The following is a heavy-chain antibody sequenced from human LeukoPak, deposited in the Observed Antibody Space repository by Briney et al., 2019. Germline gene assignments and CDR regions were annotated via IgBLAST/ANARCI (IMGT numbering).Heavy chain of an antibody. D-gene: IGHD4-17*01. Sequence: GGSLRLSCVASGFTFRNYWMSWVRQAPGKGLEWVANIKEDGSKKNHLDSVKGRFTISRDNAKNFLYLQMNSLRVEDTALYYCARDGDGRGEDFDYWGQGILVTVSS. J-gene: IGHJ4*02. V-gene: IGHV3-7*01. CDR2: IKEDGSKK. CDR3: ARDGDGRGEDFDY. CDR1: GFTFRNYW.